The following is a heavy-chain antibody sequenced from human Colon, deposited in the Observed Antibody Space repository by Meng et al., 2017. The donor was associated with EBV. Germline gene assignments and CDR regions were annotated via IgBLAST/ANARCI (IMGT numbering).Heavy chain of an antibody. D-gene: IGHD1/OR15-1a*01. J-gene: IGHJ4*02. CDR3: ARDYGTSRPFEY. V-gene: IGHV6-1*01. Sequence: LNPSSSGRATPSQALSLTCAISGASVSSTGAAWNWIRQSPSRGLEWLGRTYYRSKWHNDYAVSVKGRIAINPDTSKNQFFLQLNSVTPEDTAVYYCARDYGTSRPFEYWGQGILVTVSS. CDR2: TYYRSKWHN. CDR1: GASVSSTGAA.